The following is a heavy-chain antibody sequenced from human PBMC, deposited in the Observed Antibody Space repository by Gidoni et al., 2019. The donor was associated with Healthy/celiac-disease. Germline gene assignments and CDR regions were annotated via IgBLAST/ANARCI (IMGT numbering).Heavy chain of an antibody. CDR2: IIPIFGTA. CDR3: ARGGAMGHYYDSSGYYPDY. CDR1: GATVRSYA. V-gene: IGHV1-69*01. J-gene: IGHJ4*02. D-gene: IGHD3-22*01. Sequence: QVQLVQSGAEVKKPGSSVKTSCKASGATVRSYAISWVRQDPGQGLEWMGGIIPIFGTANYAQKFQGRVTLTADESTSTAYMELSSLRSEDTAVYYCARGGAMGHYYDSSGYYPDYWGQGTLVTVSS.